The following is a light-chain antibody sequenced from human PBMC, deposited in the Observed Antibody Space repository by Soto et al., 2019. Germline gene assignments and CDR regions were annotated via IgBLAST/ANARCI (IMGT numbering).Light chain of an antibody. CDR3: RSYAGRKYAV. Sequence: QSALTQPPSASGSPGQSVTISCTGTGSDVGGYNYVSWYQQHPGKAPQLMIYEVNKRPSGVPDRFSGSKSGNTASLTVSGRQAEDEADYYCRSYAGRKYAVFGGGTQLTVL. J-gene: IGLJ7*01. V-gene: IGLV2-8*01. CDR2: EVN. CDR1: GSDVGGYNY.